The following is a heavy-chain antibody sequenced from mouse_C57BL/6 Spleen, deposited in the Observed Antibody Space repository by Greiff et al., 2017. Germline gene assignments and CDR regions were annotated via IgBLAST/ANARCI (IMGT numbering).Heavy chain of an antibody. Sequence: QVQLQQSGPGLVQPSQSLSITCTVSGFSLTSYGVHWVRQSPGKGLEWLGVIWSGGSTDYNAAFISRLSISKDNSKSQVFFKMNSLQADDTAIYYCARNSAYDYDEAWFAYWGQGTLVTVSA. CDR3: ARNSAYDYDEAWFAY. J-gene: IGHJ3*01. D-gene: IGHD2-4*01. V-gene: IGHV2-2*01. CDR2: IWSGGST. CDR1: GFSLTSYG.